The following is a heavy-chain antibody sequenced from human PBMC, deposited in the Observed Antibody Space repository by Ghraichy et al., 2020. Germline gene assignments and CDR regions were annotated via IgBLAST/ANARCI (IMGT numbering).Heavy chain of an antibody. V-gene: IGHV3-48*02. CDR3: ARDPPYYYDSSGYYQY. Sequence: GGSLRLSCAASGFTFSSYSMNWVRQAPGKGLEWVSYISSSSSTIYYADSVKGRFTISRDNAKNSLYLQMNSLRDEDTAVYYCARDPPYYYDSSGYYQYWGQGTLVTVSS. CDR2: ISSSSSTI. J-gene: IGHJ4*02. CDR1: GFTFSSYS. D-gene: IGHD3-22*01.